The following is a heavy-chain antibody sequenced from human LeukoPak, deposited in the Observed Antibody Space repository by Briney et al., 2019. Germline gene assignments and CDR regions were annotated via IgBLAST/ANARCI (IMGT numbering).Heavy chain of an antibody. CDR1: GGSISSSSYY. CDR3: ARQGYCSSTSCNNWFDP. D-gene: IGHD2-2*01. Sequence: PSETLSLTCTVSGGSISSSSYYWGWIRQPPGKGLEWIGSIYYSGSTYYNPSLKSRVTISVDTSKNQFSLKLSSVTAADTAVYYCARQGYCSSTSCNNWFDPWGQGTLVTVSS. V-gene: IGHV4-39*01. CDR2: IYYSGST. J-gene: IGHJ5*02.